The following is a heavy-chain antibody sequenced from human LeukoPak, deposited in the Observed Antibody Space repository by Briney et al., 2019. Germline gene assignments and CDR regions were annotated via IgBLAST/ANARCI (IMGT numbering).Heavy chain of an antibody. CDR3: AKGRNYDSTERAFDI. J-gene: IGHJ3*02. Sequence: GRSLRLSCAASGFTFDDYAMHWVRQAPGKGLEWVSGISWNSGSIGYADSVKGRFTISSDNAKNSLYLQMNSLRAEDTALYYCAKGRNYDSTERAFDIWGQGTMVTVSS. CDR1: GFTFDDYA. V-gene: IGHV3-9*01. CDR2: ISWNSGSI. D-gene: IGHD3-22*01.